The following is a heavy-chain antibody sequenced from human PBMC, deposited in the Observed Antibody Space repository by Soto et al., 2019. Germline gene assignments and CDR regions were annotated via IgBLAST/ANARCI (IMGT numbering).Heavy chain of an antibody. J-gene: IGHJ5*02. CDR1: GCTFTSYG. CDR2: ISAYNGNT. Sequence: QVQLVQSGAEVKKPGASVKVSYKASGCTFTSYGISWVRQAPGQWLEWMGWISAYNGNTNYAQKLQGRVTMSTDTSTSTAYMELRSLRSDDTAVYYCAAVQAGTCWFDPWGQGTLVTVSS. D-gene: IGHD1-1*01. CDR3: AAVQAGTCWFDP. V-gene: IGHV1-18*01.